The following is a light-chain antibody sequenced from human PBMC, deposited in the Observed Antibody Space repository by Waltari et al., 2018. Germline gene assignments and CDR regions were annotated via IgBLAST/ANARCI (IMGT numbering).Light chain of an antibody. J-gene: IGKJ2*01. Sequence: EIVLPQSPVSLSLSPGDRATLSCRASQSVSIILAWYQQKPGQALRLLIYDSSHRDTGIPARFSGSGSGTDFTLTISILEPEDYAVYSCQQRSNWPPYTFGQGTKLEIK. CDR2: DSS. CDR1: QSVSII. V-gene: IGKV3-11*01. CDR3: QQRSNWPPYT.